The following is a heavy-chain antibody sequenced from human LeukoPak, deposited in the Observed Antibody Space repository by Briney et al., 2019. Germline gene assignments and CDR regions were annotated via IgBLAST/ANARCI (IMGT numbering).Heavy chain of an antibody. CDR3: ARAGSGSYLWF. V-gene: IGHV3-11*04. J-gene: IGHJ4*02. CDR1: GFSVSNYY. D-gene: IGHD3-10*01. Sequence: ETGGSLRLSCAGSGFSVSNYYMSWVRQAPGKGLEWVSYISSSGSTIYYADSVKGRFTISRDNAKNSLYLQMNSLRAEDTAVYYCARAGSGSYLWFWGQGTLVAVSS. CDR2: ISSSGSTI.